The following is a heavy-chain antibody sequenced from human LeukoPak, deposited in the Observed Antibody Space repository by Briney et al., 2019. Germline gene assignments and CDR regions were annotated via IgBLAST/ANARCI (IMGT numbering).Heavy chain of an antibody. CDR3: ARDLPDYSNYGLDY. CDR2: ISSSSSYI. V-gene: IGHV3-21*01. D-gene: IGHD4-11*01. CDR1: GFTFSSYS. Sequence: GWSLRLSCAASGFTFSSYSMNWVRQAPGKGLEWVSSISSSSSYIYYADSVKGRFTISRDNAKNSLYLQMNSLRAEDTAVYYCARDLPDYSNYGLDYWGQGTLVTVSS. J-gene: IGHJ4*02.